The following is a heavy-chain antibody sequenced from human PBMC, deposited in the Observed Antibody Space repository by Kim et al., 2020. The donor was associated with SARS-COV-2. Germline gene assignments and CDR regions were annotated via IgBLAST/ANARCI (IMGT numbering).Heavy chain of an antibody. CDR1: GFTVSSNY. CDR2: IYSGGST. J-gene: IGHJ4*02. V-gene: IGHV3-53*04. CDR3: ARGYSSGWSYSFDY. Sequence: GVSLRLSCAASGFTVSSNYMSWVRQAPGKGLEWVSVIYSGGSTYYADSVKGRFTISRHNSKNTLYLQMNSLRAEDTAVYYCARGYSSGWSYSFDYWGQGTLVTVSS. D-gene: IGHD6-19*01.